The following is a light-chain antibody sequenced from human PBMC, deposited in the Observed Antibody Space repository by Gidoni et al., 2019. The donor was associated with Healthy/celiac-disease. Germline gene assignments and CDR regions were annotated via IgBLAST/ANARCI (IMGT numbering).Light chain of an antibody. CDR1: QSVSSY. V-gene: IGKV3-11*01. CDR3: QQRSNWLRT. J-gene: IGKJ1*01. Sequence: QSVSSYLAWYQQKPGQAPRLLIYDASNSATGIPARFSGSGSGTDFTLTISSLEPEDFAVYYCQQRSNWLRTFGQGTKVEIK. CDR2: DAS.